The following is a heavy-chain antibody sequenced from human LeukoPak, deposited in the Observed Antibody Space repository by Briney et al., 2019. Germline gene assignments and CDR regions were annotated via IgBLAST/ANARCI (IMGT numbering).Heavy chain of an antibody. CDR2: IYYSGST. J-gene: IGHJ1*01. CDR1: GASVSSYY. Sequence: SETLSLTCTVSGASVSSYYWSWIRQPPGKGLEWIGYIYYSGSTNYNPSLKSRITISVDTSKNQFSLRLSSVTAADTAVYFCAMGFWYEEYFQHWGQGALVIVSS. CDR3: AMGFWYEEYFQH. D-gene: IGHD6-13*01. V-gene: IGHV4-59*02.